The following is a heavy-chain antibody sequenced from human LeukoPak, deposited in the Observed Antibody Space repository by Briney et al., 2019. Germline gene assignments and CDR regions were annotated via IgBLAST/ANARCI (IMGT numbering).Heavy chain of an antibody. CDR2: INPNSGGT. CDR1: GYTFTGYY. Sequence: ASVKVSCKASGYTFTGYYMHWGRQAPGQGLEWMGWINPNSGGTNYAQKFQGRVTMTRDTSISTAYMELSRLRSDDTAVYYCARDLPPGSFGLVRWYYYYGMDVWGQGTTVTVSS. CDR3: ARDLPPGSFGLVRWYYYYGMDV. D-gene: IGHD6-19*01. V-gene: IGHV1-2*02. J-gene: IGHJ6*02.